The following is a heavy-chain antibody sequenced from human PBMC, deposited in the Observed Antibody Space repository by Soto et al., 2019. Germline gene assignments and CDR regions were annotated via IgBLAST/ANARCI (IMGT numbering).Heavy chain of an antibody. J-gene: IGHJ5*02. Sequence: QVQLQESGPGLVKPSQTLSLTCTVSVASISSGGYYWSWIRQHPGEGLEWIGYIYYSGSTSYNPSRKSRVTISVDTSKPLFSRKLRSGTDADTAVYYCARDSKYDTSGYPPWFAPWVQGTLVTVSS. CDR3: ARDSKYDTSGYPPWFAP. CDR2: IYYSGST. CDR1: VASISSGGYY. D-gene: IGHD3-22*01. V-gene: IGHV4-31*03.